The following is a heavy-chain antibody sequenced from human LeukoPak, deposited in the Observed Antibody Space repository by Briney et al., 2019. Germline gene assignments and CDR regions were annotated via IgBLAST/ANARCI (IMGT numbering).Heavy chain of an antibody. CDR3: ARDLIVPDAMTGSGSYSTDY. V-gene: IGHV4-61*09. J-gene: IGHJ4*02. D-gene: IGHD3-10*01. CDR1: GGSVSSGSYC. Sequence: SQTLSLTGTVSGGSVSSGSYCWSWIQQPAGKGLEWIGHIHTSGNTNYNPSLKSRVTMSVDTSKNQFSLKLSSVTAADTAVYYCARDLIVPDAMTGSGSYSTDYWGQGTLATVSS. CDR2: IHTSGNT.